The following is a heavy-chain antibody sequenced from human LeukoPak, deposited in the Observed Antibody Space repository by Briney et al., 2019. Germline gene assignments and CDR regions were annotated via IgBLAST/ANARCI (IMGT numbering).Heavy chain of an antibody. CDR3: AKPLPRYYDSSGYFDY. D-gene: IGHD3-22*01. V-gene: IGHV3-23*01. CDR2: ISGSGGST. J-gene: IGHJ4*02. Sequence: RWSAYQDQRKGLEWVSAISGSGGSTYYADSVKGRFTISRDNSKNTLYLQMNSLRAEDTAVYYCAKPLPRYYDSSGYFDYWGQGTLVTVSS.